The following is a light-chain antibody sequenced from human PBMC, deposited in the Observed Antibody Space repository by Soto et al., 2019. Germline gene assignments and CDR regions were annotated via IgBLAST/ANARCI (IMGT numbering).Light chain of an antibody. V-gene: IGKV3-15*01. J-gene: IGKJ4*01. CDR1: QGVSSN. CDR3: QQYNNWPLT. Sequence: EIVMTQSPATLSVSPGERATLSCRASQGVSSNLAWYQQNPGQAPRLLIYGASTRASGIPARFIGSGSGTEFTLTISSLQSEDFADYYCQQYNNWPLTFGGGTKVEIK. CDR2: GAS.